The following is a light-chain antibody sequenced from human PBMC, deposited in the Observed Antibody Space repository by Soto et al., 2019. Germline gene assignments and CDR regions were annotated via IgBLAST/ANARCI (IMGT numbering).Light chain of an antibody. CDR2: TAS. CDR3: LQSYSTLLT. CDR1: QNIATF. J-gene: IGKJ3*01. Sequence: DIQLSQSPSSLSASVGDRVTISCRASQNIATFLNWFQQKSGKAPKLLIYTASTPQSGVSSRFSGSGNGTDFTLTITALQPEAAATYYWLQSYSTLLTFGPGTKV. V-gene: IGKV1-39*01.